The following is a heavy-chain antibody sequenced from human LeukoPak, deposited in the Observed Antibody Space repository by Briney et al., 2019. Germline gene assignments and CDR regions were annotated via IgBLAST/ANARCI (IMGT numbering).Heavy chain of an antibody. V-gene: IGHV3-33*01. D-gene: IGHD4-17*01. J-gene: IGHJ4*02. CDR1: GFTFSSYG. CDR3: ARPTTVTNEGYFDY. CDR2: IWYDGSNK. Sequence: PGRSLRLSCAASGFTFSSYGMHWVRQAPGKGLEWVAVIWYDGSNKYYADSVKGRFTISRDNSKNTLYLQMNSLRAEDTAVYYCARPTTVTNEGYFDYWGQGTLVTVSS.